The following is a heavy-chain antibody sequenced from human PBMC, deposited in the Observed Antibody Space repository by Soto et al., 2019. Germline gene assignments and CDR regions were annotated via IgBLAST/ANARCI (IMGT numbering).Heavy chain of an antibody. J-gene: IGHJ5*02. V-gene: IGHV3-53*04. D-gene: IGHD6-13*01. CDR2: IYSGGST. CDR1: GFTVSSNY. Sequence: PAGSLRLSCAASGFTVSSNYMSWVRQAPGKGLEWVSVIYSGGSTYYADSVKGRFTISRHNSKNTLYLQMNSLRAEDTAVYYCARDFSAAGYNWFDPWGQGTLVTVS. CDR3: ARDFSAAGYNWFDP.